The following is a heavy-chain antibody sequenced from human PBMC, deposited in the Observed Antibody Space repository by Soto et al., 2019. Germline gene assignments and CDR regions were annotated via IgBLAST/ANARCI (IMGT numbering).Heavy chain of an antibody. Sequence: GGSLRLSCAASGFTFSSYGMHWVRQAPGKGLEWVAVMWYDGSNKYYADSVKGRFTISRDNSKNTLYLQMNSLRAEDTAVYYCARVAAAGMGYFDYWGQGTLVTVSS. CDR1: GFTFSSYG. J-gene: IGHJ4*02. D-gene: IGHD6-13*01. CDR2: MWYDGSNK. CDR3: ARVAAAGMGYFDY. V-gene: IGHV3-33*01.